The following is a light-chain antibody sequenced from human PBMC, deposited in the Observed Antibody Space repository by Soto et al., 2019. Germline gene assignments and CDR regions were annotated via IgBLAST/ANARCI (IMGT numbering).Light chain of an antibody. CDR2: EVS. CDR3: SSYAGSNIVV. V-gene: IGLV2-8*01. J-gene: IGLJ2*01. CDR1: SSDVGGYNY. Sequence: QSALTQPPSASGSPGQSVTISCTGTSSDVGGYNYVSWYQQHPGNAPKLMIYEVSTRPSGVPDRFSGSKSGNTASLTVSGLQAEDEADYYCSSYAGSNIVVFGGGTKLTVL.